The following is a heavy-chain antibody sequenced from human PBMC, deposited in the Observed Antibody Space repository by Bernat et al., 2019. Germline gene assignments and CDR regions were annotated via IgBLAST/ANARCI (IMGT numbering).Heavy chain of an antibody. D-gene: IGHD6-13*01. CDR3: TRSLATAV. CDR1: GFTFSNHW. Sequence: EVQLVESGGDLVQPGGSLRLSCAASGFTFSNHWMHWVRQAPGKGLVWVSHINIDGSITSYADSVKGLFTISRDNAKNTLYLQMNSLRAEDTAVYYCTRSLATAVWGQGTLVTVSS. V-gene: IGHV3-74*01. CDR2: INIDGSIT. J-gene: IGHJ4*02.